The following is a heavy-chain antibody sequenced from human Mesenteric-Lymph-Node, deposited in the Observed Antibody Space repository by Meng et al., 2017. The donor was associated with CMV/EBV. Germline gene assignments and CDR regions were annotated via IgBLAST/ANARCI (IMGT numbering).Heavy chain of an antibody. Sequence: GESLKISCAASGFTFSSYAMSWVRQAPGKGLEWVSGVSGSGGSTYYADSVKGRFTISRDNSKNTLYLQMNNLRAEDTAVYYCAKDLATVEGYYYGMDVWGQGTTVTVSS. CDR2: VSGSGGST. CDR3: AKDLATVEGYYYGMDV. V-gene: IGHV3-23*01. CDR1: GFTFSSYA. J-gene: IGHJ6*02. D-gene: IGHD4-11*01.